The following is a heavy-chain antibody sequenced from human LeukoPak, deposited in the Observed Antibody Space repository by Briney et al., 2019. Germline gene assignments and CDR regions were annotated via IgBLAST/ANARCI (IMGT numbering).Heavy chain of an antibody. D-gene: IGHD6-13*01. V-gene: IGHV4-34*01. J-gene: IGHJ5*02. CDR1: GGSFSGYY. CDR2: INHSGST. Sequence: KPSETLSLTCAVYGGSFSGYYWSWIRQPPGKGLEWIGEINHSGSTNYNPSLKSRVTISVDTSKNQFSLKLSPVTAADTAVYYCASFPNPTIAAAGTWFDPWGQGTLVTVSS. CDR3: ASFPNPTIAAAGTWFDP.